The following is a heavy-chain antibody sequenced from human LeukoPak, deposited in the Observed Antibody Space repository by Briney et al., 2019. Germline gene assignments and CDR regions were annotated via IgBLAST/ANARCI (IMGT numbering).Heavy chain of an antibody. D-gene: IGHD6-19*01. V-gene: IGHV1-2*02. CDR2: INPNSGGT. CDR1: GYTFTGYY. J-gene: IGHJ4*02. CDR3: VRDPGVAVAVTGEYYFDY. Sequence: ASVKVSCKASGYTFTGYYMHWVRQAPGQGLEWMGWINPNSGGTNYAQKFQGRVTMTRDTSISTAYMELSRLRSDDTAVYYCVRDPGVAVAVTGEYYFDYWGQGTLVTVSS.